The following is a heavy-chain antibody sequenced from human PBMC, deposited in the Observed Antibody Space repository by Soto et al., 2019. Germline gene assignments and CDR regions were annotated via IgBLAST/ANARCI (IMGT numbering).Heavy chain of an antibody. CDR1: RGTFSSYT. V-gene: IGHV1-69*02. CDR3: ASENWNDVLSYYGMDV. J-gene: IGHJ6*02. Sequence: QVQLVQSGAEVKKPGSSVKVSCKASRGTFSSYTISWVRQAPGQGLEWMGRIIPILGIANYAQKFQGRVTITADKSTSTAYMELSSLRSEHTAVYYCASENWNDVLSYYGMDVWGQGTTVTVSS. CDR2: IIPILGIA. D-gene: IGHD1-1*01.